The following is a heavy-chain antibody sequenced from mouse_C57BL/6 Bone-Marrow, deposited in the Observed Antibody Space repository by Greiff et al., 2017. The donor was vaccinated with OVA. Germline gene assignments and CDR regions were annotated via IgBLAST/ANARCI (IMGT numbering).Heavy chain of an antibody. CDR1: GFNFTDYY. Sequence: VQLQQSGAELVKPGASVKLSCTASGFNFTDYYMHWVKQRTEQGLEWIGRIDPEGGETKYAPKFQGKATITADTSSNTAYLTLSSLTSEDTAVDYYARVGSYWYFDVWGTGTTVTVSS. J-gene: IGHJ1*03. CDR3: ARVGSYWYFDV. CDR2: IDPEGGET. V-gene: IGHV14-2*01. D-gene: IGHD1-1*01.